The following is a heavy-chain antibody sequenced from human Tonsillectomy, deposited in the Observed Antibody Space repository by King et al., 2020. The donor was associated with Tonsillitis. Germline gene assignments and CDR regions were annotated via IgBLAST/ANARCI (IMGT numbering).Heavy chain of an antibody. CDR2: IRGSGGRT. D-gene: IGHD3-22*01. CDR3: AKGYYSDTSSYNPLDAFDI. J-gene: IGHJ3*02. Sequence: VQLVESGGGLVQPGGSLRLSCAASGFTFSRHGMSWVRQAPGKGLEWVSTIRGSGGRTYYADSVKGRFTISRDNSKNTLYLQMNSLRAEDTALYYCAKGYYSDTSSYNPLDAFDIWGQGTMVTVSS. V-gene: IGHV3-23*04. CDR1: GFTFSRHG.